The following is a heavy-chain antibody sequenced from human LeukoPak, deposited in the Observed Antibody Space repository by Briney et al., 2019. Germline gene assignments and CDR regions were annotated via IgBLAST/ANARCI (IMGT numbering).Heavy chain of an antibody. J-gene: IGHJ4*02. V-gene: IGHV1-2*02. CDR3: ARSPDILTGEKFDY. CDR2: INPNSGDT. CDR1: GYTFTGYY. D-gene: IGHD3-9*01. Sequence: ASVKVSCKTSGYTFTGYYIHWVRQAPGQGLEWMGWINPNSGDTNYAQKLQGRVSMTGDTSISTAYMELSRLRSDDTAVYYCARSPDILTGEKFDYWGQGTLVTVSS.